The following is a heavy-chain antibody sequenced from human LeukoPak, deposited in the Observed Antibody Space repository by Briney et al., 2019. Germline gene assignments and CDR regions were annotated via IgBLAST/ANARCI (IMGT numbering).Heavy chain of an antibody. CDR1: GYTFTGYY. J-gene: IGHJ3*02. Sequence: ASVKVSCKASGYTFTGYYMHWVRQAPGQGLEWMGRINPNSGGTSYAQKFQGRVTMTRDTSISTAYMELSRLRSDGTAVYYCARDRSGYSYADAFNIWGQGTMVTVSS. CDR3: ARDRSGYSYADAFNI. V-gene: IGHV1-2*06. CDR2: INPNSGGT. D-gene: IGHD5-18*01.